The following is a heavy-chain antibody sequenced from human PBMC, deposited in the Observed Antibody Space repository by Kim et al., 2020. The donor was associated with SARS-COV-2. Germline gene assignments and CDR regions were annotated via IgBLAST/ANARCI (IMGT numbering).Heavy chain of an antibody. CDR1: GYTFTSYA. CDR2: INTNTGNP. J-gene: IGHJ3*02. V-gene: IGHV7-4-1*02. D-gene: IGHD3-9*01. Sequence: ASVKVSCKASGYTFTSYAMNWVRQAPGQGLEWMGWINTNTGNPTYAQGFTGRFVFSLDTSVSTAYLQISSLKAEDTAVYYCARKDILTGYSPHAFDIWGQGTMVTVSS. CDR3: ARKDILTGYSPHAFDI.